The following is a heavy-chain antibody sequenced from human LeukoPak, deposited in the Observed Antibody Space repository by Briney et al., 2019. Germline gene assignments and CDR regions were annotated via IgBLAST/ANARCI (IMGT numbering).Heavy chain of an antibody. V-gene: IGHV3-9*01. CDR2: ISWNSGSI. D-gene: IGHD2/OR15-2a*01. Sequence: GRSLRLSCVASGFTFDDYAMHWVRQAPGKGLEWVSGISWNSGSIDYADSVKGRFTISRDNSKNSLYLQMNSLTAEDTALYFCAKAGAAFYASSAPSYFDCWGQGTLVTVSS. CDR3: AKAGAAFYASSAPSYFDC. CDR1: GFTFDDYA. J-gene: IGHJ4*02.